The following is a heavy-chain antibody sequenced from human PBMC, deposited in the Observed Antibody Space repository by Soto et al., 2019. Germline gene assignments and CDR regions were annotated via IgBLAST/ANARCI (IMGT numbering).Heavy chain of an antibody. D-gene: IGHD2-21*02. Sequence: PGESLKISCKGSGYSFTSYWIGWVRQMPGKGLEWMGIIYPGDSDTRYSPSFQGQVTISADKSISTAYLQWSSLKASDTAMYYCARRVYCGGDCYSYDAFDIWGQGTMVTVSS. CDR2: IYPGDSDT. J-gene: IGHJ3*02. CDR1: GYSFTSYW. CDR3: ARRVYCGGDCYSYDAFDI. V-gene: IGHV5-51*01.